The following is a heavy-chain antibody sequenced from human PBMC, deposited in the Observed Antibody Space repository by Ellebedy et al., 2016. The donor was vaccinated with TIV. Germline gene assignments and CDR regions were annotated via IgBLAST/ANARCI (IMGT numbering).Heavy chain of an antibody. Sequence: SLKISCAASGFSFDDYAMHWVRQAPGKGLEWVSGISWDSGSIAYADSVKGRFTIFRDNAKNSLYLQMNSPRAEDTAFYYCGKDVWQWLTRGGVNYWGQGTLVIVSS. CDR1: GFSFDDYA. CDR3: GKDVWQWLTRGGVNY. D-gene: IGHD6-19*01. V-gene: IGHV3-9*01. CDR2: ISWDSGSI. J-gene: IGHJ4*02.